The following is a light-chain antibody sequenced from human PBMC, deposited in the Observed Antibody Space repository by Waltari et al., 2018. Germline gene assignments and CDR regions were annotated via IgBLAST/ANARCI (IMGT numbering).Light chain of an antibody. Sequence: QSVLTQPPSVSAAPGQRVTISCPGGSSNIGNNYVSWYRQFPGTAPKLLIYEDSGRPAGIPGRFSGSKSGTPATLDITGLQAGDEADYYCGTWDSSLSGAVFGGGTHLTVL. V-gene: IGLV1-51*02. J-gene: IGLJ7*01. CDR2: EDS. CDR1: SSNIGNNY. CDR3: GTWDSSLSGAV.